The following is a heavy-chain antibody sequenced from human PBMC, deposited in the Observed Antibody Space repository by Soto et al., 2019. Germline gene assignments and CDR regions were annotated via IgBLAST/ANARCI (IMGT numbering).Heavy chain of an antibody. CDR3: ASPLVGDLYGMDV. V-gene: IGHV5-51*01. D-gene: IGHD1-26*01. Sequence: GESLKISCKGSGYSFTNYWIGWVRQMPGKGLGWMGIIYPGDSDTRYSPSFQGQVTISADKSISTAYLQWSSLKASDTAMYYCASPLVGDLYGMDVCGQGTTVTVSS. J-gene: IGHJ6*02. CDR2: IYPGDSDT. CDR1: GYSFTNYW.